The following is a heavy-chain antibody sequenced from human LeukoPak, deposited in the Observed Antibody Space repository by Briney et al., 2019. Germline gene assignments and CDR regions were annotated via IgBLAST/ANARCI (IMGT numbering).Heavy chain of an antibody. D-gene: IGHD5-12*01. CDR2: ISYDGSNK. CDR3: ASPTPQYSGYDWGAFDI. CDR1: GFTFSSYA. Sequence: GGSLRLSCAASGFTFSSYAMHWVRQAPGKGLEWVADISYDGSNKFYADSVKGRFTISRDNSKDTLYLQMNSLRAEDTAVYDCASPTPQYSGYDWGAFDIWGQGTMVTVSS. J-gene: IGHJ3*02. V-gene: IGHV3-30*04.